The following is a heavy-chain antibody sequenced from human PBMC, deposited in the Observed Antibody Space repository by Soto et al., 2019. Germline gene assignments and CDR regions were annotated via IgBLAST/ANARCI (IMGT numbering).Heavy chain of an antibody. D-gene: IGHD1-26*01. CDR1: GDSMSSYY. Sequence: GTLALTCSVSGDSMSSYYWTGIRQPPGKGLEWIGYIYDGGTTNYNPSLKSRVAISVDTSKNQVVLTMTNLDPVDTATYFCAHRYGGNYYRWYFDSWGQGTLVTVSS. J-gene: IGHJ4*02. CDR2: IYDGGTT. CDR3: AHRYGGNYYRWYFDS. V-gene: IGHV4-59*01.